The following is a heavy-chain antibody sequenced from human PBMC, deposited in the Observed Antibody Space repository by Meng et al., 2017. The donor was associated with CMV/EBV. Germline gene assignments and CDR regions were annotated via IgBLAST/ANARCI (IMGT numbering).Heavy chain of an antibody. CDR1: GFTFSSYS. J-gene: IGHJ3*02. Sequence: GESLKISCAASGFTFSSYSMNWVRQAPGKGLEWVAVISYDGSNKYYADSVKGRFTISGDNSKNTLYLQMNSLRAEDTAVYYCAREAVLMATIPRAFDIWGQGTMVTVSS. V-gene: IGHV3-30*03. CDR3: AREAVLMATIPRAFDI. D-gene: IGHD5-24*01. CDR2: ISYDGSNK.